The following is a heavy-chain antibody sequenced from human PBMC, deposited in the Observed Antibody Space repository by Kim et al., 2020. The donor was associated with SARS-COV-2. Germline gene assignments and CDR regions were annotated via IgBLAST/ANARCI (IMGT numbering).Heavy chain of an antibody. V-gene: IGHV3-7*01. CDR2: IKQDGSEK. CDR3: ARGLAYCGGDCYSFDY. Sequence: GGSLRLSCAASGFTFSSYWMSWVRQAPGKGLEWVAHIKQDGSEKYYVDSVKGRFTISRDNAKNSLYLQVNSLRAEDTAVYYCARGLAYCGGDCYSFDYWCQGTLVTVSA. J-gene: IGHJ4*02. D-gene: IGHD2-21*02. CDR1: GFTFSSYW.